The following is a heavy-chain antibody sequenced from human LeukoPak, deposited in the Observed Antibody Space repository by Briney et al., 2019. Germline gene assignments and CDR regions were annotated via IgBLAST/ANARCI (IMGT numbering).Heavy chain of an antibody. CDR3: ARDRGYTQDY. CDR1: GFTFSTYW. J-gene: IGHJ4*02. CDR2: IQSDGSST. Sequence: PGGSLRLSCAASGFTFSTYWMHWVRHAPGKGLVWVSHIQSDGSSTTYEDSVKGRFTISRDNAKNTLYLQMNSLRAEDTAVYYCARDRGYTQDYWGQGTLVTVSS. V-gene: IGHV3-74*01. D-gene: IGHD5-12*01.